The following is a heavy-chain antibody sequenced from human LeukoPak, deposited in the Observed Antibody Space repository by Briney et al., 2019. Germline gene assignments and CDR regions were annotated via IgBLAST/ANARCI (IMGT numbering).Heavy chain of an antibody. V-gene: IGHV1-18*01. D-gene: IGHD6-6*01. CDR1: GYTFTSYG. J-gene: IGHJ6*02. CDR2: ISAYNGNT. Sequence: WASVKGSCKASGYTFTSYGISWVRQAPGQGLEWMGWISAYNGNTNYAQKLQGRVTMTTDTSTSTAYMELRSLRSDDTAVYYCAREPYSSFRSDGMDVWGQGTTVTVSS. CDR3: AREPYSSFRSDGMDV.